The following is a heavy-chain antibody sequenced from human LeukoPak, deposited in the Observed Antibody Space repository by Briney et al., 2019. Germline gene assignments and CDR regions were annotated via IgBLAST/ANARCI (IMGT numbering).Heavy chain of an antibody. Sequence: GGSLRLSCAASGFSFSSYTMNWVRQAPGKGLEWVSSVSSSSTYIYYADSEKGRFTISRDNAKNSLYLQMNSLRAEDMAVYYCARVAGQGWGPIVVAVNAYLDYWGQGTVVTVSS. CDR3: ARVAGQGWGPIVVAVNAYLDY. V-gene: IGHV3-21*01. J-gene: IGHJ4*02. CDR1: GFSFSSYT. CDR2: VSSSSTYI. D-gene: IGHD1-26*01.